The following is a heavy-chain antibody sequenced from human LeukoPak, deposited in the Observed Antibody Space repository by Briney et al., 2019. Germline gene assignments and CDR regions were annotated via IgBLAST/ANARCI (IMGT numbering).Heavy chain of an antibody. CDR3: ARGEHVLRFLEWLFDY. D-gene: IGHD3-3*01. Sequence: ASVKVSCKASGYTFTGYYMHWVRQAPGQGLEWMGWINPNSGGTNYAQKFQGRVTMTRDTSISTAYMELSRLRSDDTAVYYCARGEHVLRFLEWLFDYWGQGTLVTVSS. CDR2: INPNSGGT. J-gene: IGHJ4*02. CDR1: GYTFTGYY. V-gene: IGHV1-2*02.